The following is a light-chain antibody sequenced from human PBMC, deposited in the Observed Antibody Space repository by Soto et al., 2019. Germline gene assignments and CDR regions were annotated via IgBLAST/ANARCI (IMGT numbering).Light chain of an antibody. J-gene: IGLJ2*01. CDR2: DVN. CDR3: SSYTGTSNFV. Sequence: QSALTQPASVSGSPGQSITISCTGTSSDVGGYDYVSWYQQLPGKAPKLMSYDVNNRPSGVSNRFSGSKSGNTTSLTISGLQAEDEADYYCSSYTGTSNFVFGGGTKLTVL. CDR1: SSDVGGYDY. V-gene: IGLV2-14*01.